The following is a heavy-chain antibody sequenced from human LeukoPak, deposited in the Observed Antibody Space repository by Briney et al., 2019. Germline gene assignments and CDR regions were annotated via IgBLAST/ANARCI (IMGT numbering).Heavy chain of an antibody. CDR1: GGSITSGSYY. Sequence: SETLSLTCTVSGGSITSGSYYWAWIRQPPGKELEWIGSIYSGGSTYYYPSLKSRVTISVDTSQKQFSLTLPSVTAADTAVYYCARRNYGGILDYWGQGTLVTVSS. CDR2: IYSGGST. CDR3: ARRNYGGILDY. D-gene: IGHD4-23*01. J-gene: IGHJ4*02. V-gene: IGHV4-39*01.